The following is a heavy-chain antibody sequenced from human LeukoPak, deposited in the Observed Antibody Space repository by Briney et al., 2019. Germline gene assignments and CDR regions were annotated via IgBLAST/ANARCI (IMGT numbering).Heavy chain of an antibody. J-gene: IGHJ4*02. CDR1: GYTFTSYG. CDR2: ISAYNGKT. Sequence: ASVKVSCKASGYTFTSYGINWVRQAPGQGLEWMGWISAYNGKTNYAQKLQGRVTMTTDTSTSTAYMELRSLRSDDTAVYYCARGSFGEQWLLTKYYFDYWGQGTLVTVSS. D-gene: IGHD6-19*01. V-gene: IGHV1-18*01. CDR3: ARGSFGEQWLLTKYYFDY.